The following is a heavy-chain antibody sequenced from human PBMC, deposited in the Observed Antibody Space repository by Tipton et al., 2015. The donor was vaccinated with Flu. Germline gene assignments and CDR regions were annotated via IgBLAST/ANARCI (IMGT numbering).Heavy chain of an antibody. CDR3: ARAKITMVRGVIGTINWFDP. CDR2: IYYSGST. D-gene: IGHD3-10*01. V-gene: IGHV4-61*01. CDR1: GGSVSSGSYY. Sequence: TLSLTCTVSGGSVSSGSYYWSWIRQPPGKGLEWIGYIYYSGSTNYNPSLKSRVTISVDTSKNQFSLKLSSVTAADTAVYYCARAKITMVRGVIGTINWFDPWGQGTLVTVSS. J-gene: IGHJ5*02.